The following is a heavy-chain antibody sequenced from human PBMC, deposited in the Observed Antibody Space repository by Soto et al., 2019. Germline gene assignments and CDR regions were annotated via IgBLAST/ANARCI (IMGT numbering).Heavy chain of an antibody. J-gene: IGHJ6*02. CDR1: GFTFNNYA. D-gene: IGHD2-2*01. V-gene: IGHV3-23*01. CDR3: ARYIPGVRYYGMDV. CDR2: ISNTGGGT. Sequence: GGSLRLSCAASGFTFNNYAMNWVRQAPGMGLEWVATISNTGGGTYYADSVKGRFTISRDNSGNTLYLQMNSLRAEDTAVYYCARYIPGVRYYGMDVWGQGTTVTVSS.